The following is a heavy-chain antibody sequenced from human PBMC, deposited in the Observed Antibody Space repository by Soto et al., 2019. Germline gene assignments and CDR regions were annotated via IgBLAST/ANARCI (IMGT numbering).Heavy chain of an antibody. CDR1: GFTFSGSA. CDR2: IRSKANSYAT. V-gene: IGHV3-73*02. J-gene: IGHJ4*02. D-gene: IGHD5-12*01. CDR3: TRHESDGYNYD. Sequence: EVQLVESGGGLVQPGGSLKLSCAASGFTFSGSAMHWVRQASGKGLEWVGRIRSKANSYATAYAASVKGRFTISIDDSKNTAYLQMSSLKTEDPAVYYCTRHESDGYNYDWGQGTLVTVSS.